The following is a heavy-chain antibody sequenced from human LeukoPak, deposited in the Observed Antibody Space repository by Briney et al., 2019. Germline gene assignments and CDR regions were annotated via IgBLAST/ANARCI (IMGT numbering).Heavy chain of an antibody. D-gene: IGHD3-10*01. CDR1: GGSITTSRYY. V-gene: IGHV4-39*01. CDR3: ATLKEGSYFES. Sequence: SETLSLTCSVSGGSITTSRYYWGWIRQSPGQGLEWIGSVYYFGNAYYRPSLMSRATISIDTSKKRISLNLTSVTARDTAIYYYATLKEGSYFESWGQGTLVTVSS. J-gene: IGHJ4*02. CDR2: VYYFGNA.